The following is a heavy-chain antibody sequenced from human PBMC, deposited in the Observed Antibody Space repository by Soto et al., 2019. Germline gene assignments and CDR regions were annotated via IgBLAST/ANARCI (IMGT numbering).Heavy chain of an antibody. Sequence: SETLSLTCTVSGGSISSSSYYWGWIRQPPGKGLEWIGSIYYSGSTYYNPSLKSRVTISVDTSKNQFSLKLSSVTAADTAVYYCARQGVNYYDSSCYYYWGQGTLVTVSS. V-gene: IGHV4-39*01. CDR2: IYYSGST. CDR1: GGSISSSSYY. J-gene: IGHJ4*02. D-gene: IGHD3-22*01. CDR3: ARQGVNYYDSSCYYY.